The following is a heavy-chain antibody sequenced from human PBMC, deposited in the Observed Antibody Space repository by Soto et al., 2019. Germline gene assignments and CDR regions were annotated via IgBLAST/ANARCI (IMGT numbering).Heavy chain of an antibody. CDR3: AKDDRDYYYGMDV. CDR1: GFTFSSYG. Sequence: QVQLVESGGGVVQPGRSLRLSCAASGFTFSSYGMHWVRQAPGKGLEWAAVTSYDGSNKYYADSVKGRFTISRDNSKNTLYLQMNSLRAEDTAVYYCAKDDRDYYYGMDVWGQGTTVIVSS. V-gene: IGHV3-30*18. J-gene: IGHJ6*02. CDR2: TSYDGSNK.